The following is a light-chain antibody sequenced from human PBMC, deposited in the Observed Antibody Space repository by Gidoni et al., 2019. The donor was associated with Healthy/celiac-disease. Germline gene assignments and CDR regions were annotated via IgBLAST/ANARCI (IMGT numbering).Light chain of an antibody. CDR2: DAS. J-gene: IGKJ1*01. Sequence: DIKMNQSPSTLSASVGDRVTITCRASQSISSWLAWYQQKPGKAPKLLIYDASSLESGVPARFSGSGSGTEFTLTISSLQPDDFATYYCQQYNSYSETFGQGTKVEIK. CDR1: QSISSW. CDR3: QQYNSYSET. V-gene: IGKV1-5*01.